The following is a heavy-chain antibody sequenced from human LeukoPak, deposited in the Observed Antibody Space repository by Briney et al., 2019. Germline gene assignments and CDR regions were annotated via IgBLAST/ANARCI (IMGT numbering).Heavy chain of an antibody. D-gene: IGHD3-16*02. CDR2: IHYSGST. Sequence: SETLSLTCTVSGGSITNYYWTWIRQPPGKGLEWIGYIHYSGSTNYNPSLKSRVTISVDTSKNQFSLKLSSVTAADTAVYYCARGKDYVWGSYRYYQYYFDYWGQETLVTVSS. CDR1: GGSITNYY. CDR3: ARGKDYVWGSYRYYQYYFDY. J-gene: IGHJ4*02. V-gene: IGHV4-59*12.